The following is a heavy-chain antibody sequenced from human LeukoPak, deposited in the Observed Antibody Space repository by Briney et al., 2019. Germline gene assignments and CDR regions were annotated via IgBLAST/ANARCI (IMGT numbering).Heavy chain of an antibody. D-gene: IGHD3-9*01. CDR1: EFTFSSYA. V-gene: IGHV3-30-3*01. Sequence: GGSLRLSCAATEFTFSSYAMHWVRQAPGKGLEWVSAISYDETNKFYADSVKGRFTISRDNAKNSLYLQMNSLRAEDTAVYYCARFDWGAVDWGQGTLVTVSS. J-gene: IGHJ4*02. CDR2: ISYDETNK. CDR3: ARFDWGAVD.